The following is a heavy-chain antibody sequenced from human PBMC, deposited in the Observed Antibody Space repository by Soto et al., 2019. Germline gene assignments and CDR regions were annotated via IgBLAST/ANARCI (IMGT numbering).Heavy chain of an antibody. V-gene: IGHV5-51*01. J-gene: IGHJ5*02. D-gene: IGHD6-19*01. CDR2: ISPGDSDT. Sequence: GESLKISCKGSGYSFTNYWIGWVRQLPGKGLEWMGIISPGDSDTRYSPSFQGQVTISADKSINTAYLQWSSLKASDTAMYYCAIKKPVAGNYWFDPWGQGTPVTVSS. CDR3: AIKKPVAGNYWFDP. CDR1: GYSFTNYW.